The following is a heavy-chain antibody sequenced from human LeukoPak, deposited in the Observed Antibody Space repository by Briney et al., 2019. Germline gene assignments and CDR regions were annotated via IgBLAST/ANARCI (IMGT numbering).Heavy chain of an antibody. CDR3: ARGTYYYDGSGSWFDP. CDR1: GGTFSSYT. V-gene: IGHV1-69*02. CDR2: IIPILGIA. J-gene: IGHJ5*02. D-gene: IGHD3-22*01. Sequence: SVKVSCKASGGTFSSYTISWVRQAPGQGLEWMGRIIPILGIANYAQRFQGRVTITADKSTSTAYMELSSLRSEDTAVYYCARGTYYYDGSGSWFDPWGQGTLVTVSS.